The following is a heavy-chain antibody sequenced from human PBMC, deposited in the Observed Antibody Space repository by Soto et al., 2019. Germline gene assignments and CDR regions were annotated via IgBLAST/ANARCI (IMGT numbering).Heavy chain of an antibody. V-gene: IGHV4-31*03. CDR3: ARGPPRPFGNNWFDP. Sequence: SETLSLTCTVSGGSISSGGYYWSWIRQHPGKGLEWIGYIYYSGSTYYNPSLKSRVTISVDTSKNQFSLKLSSVTAADTAVYYCARGPPRPFGNNWFDPWGQGTLVTVSS. CDR2: IYYSGST. J-gene: IGHJ5*02. CDR1: GGSISSGGYY. D-gene: IGHD3-10*01.